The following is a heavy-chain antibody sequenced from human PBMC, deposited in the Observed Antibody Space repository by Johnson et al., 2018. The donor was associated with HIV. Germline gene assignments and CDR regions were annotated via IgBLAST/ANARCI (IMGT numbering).Heavy chain of an antibody. D-gene: IGHD5-24*01. Sequence: QVQLVESGGGVVQPGKSLTLSCVASGLSFSNFGIHWVRQAPGKGPEWVAVISYGGSTYYADSVQGRFTISRDNSQNTLYLQMNSLRPEDTAVYYCARDLWDAYNPPPGAFDIWGQGTMVTVSS. CDR3: ARDLWDAYNPPPGAFDI. J-gene: IGHJ3*02. V-gene: IGHV3-30*03. CDR2: ISYGGST. CDR1: GLSFSNFG.